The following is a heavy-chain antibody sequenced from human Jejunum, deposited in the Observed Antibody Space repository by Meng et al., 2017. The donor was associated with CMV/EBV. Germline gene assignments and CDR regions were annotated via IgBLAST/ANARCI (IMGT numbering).Heavy chain of an antibody. D-gene: IGHD3-3*01. Sequence: SGFSFRDYAMSLIRQAPGKGLEWVSGIDSGGTVTYYADSVKGRFTISRDNSKNTLFLEMNSLRVEDAAVYYCAKVAFGVVIMYFEYWGQGTLVTVSS. CDR1: GFSFRDYA. V-gene: IGHV3-23*03. J-gene: IGHJ4*02. CDR3: AKVAFGVVIMYFEY. CDR2: IDSGGTVT.